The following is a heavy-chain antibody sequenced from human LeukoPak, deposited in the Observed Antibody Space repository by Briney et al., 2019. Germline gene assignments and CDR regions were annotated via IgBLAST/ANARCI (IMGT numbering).Heavy chain of an antibody. D-gene: IGHD3-22*01. CDR3: ARALNYYDSRRPSYYFDY. CDR2: IYYSGST. V-gene: IGHV4-59*08. Sequence: PSETLSLTCTVSGGSISSYYWSWIRQPPGKGLEWIGYIYYSGSTNCNPSLKSRVTISVDTSKNQFSLKLSSVTAADTAVYYCARALNYYDSRRPSYYFDYWGQGTLVTVSS. J-gene: IGHJ4*02. CDR1: GGSISSYY.